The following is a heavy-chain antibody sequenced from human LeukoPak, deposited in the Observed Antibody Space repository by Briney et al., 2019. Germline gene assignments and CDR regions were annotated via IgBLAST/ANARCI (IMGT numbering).Heavy chain of an antibody. V-gene: IGHV4-4*07. CDR1: GGSISSYY. CDR2: IYTSGST. J-gene: IGHJ4*02. CDR3: ARGRYYDSSGRNYFDY. D-gene: IGHD3-22*01. Sequence: SETLSLTCTVSGGSISSYYWSWIRQPAGKGLERIGRIYTSGSTNYNPSLKSRVTMSVDTSKNQFSLKLSSVTAADTAVYYCARGRYYDSSGRNYFDYWGQGTLVTVSS.